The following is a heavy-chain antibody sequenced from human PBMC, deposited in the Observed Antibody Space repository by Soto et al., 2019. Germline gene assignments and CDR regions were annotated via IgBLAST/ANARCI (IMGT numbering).Heavy chain of an antibody. Sequence: SETLSLTCTVSGGSISSYYWSWIRHPAGKGLEWIGRIYTSGSTNYNPSPKSRVTMSVDTSKNQFSLKLSSVTAADTAVYYCARDTPGTYYYDSSTYYGMDLWGQRSPATVSS. CDR1: GGSISSYY. CDR3: ARDTPGTYYYDSSTYYGMDL. J-gene: IGHJ6*02. D-gene: IGHD3-22*01. CDR2: IYTSGST. V-gene: IGHV4-4*07.